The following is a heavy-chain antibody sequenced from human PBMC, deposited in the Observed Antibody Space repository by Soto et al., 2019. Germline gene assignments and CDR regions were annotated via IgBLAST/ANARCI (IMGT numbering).Heavy chain of an antibody. CDR2: ISGSGGST. CDR1: GFTFSSYA. CDR3: AKAIAVVRSVACFDY. J-gene: IGHJ4*02. Sequence: PGGSLRLSCAASGFTFSSYAMSWVRQAPGKGLEWVSAISGSGGSTYYADSVKGRFTISRDNSKNTLYLQMNSLRAEDTAVYYCAKAIAVVRSVACFDYWGQGTLVTVSS. D-gene: IGHD6-19*01. V-gene: IGHV3-23*01.